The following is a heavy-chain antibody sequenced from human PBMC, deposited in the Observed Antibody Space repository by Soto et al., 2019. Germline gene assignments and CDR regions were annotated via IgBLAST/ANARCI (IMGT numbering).Heavy chain of an antibody. V-gene: IGHV4-30-4*01. J-gene: IGHJ4*02. CDR2: IYYSGST. Sequence: QVQLQESGPGLVKPSQTLSLTCTVSGGSFSCGDYYWSWIRQPPGKGLEWIGYIYYSGSTYYNPSLTRRLTISVEPSKNKLSQKLRSVTAENKALYYCARVKIVGAMGIDYWGQGPLATASS. D-gene: IGHD1-26*01. CDR1: GGSFSCGDYY. CDR3: ARVKIVGAMGIDY.